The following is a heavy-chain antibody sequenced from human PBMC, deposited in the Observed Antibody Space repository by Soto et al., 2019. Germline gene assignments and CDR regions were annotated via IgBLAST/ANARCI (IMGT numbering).Heavy chain of an antibody. D-gene: IGHD6-19*01. V-gene: IGHV6-1*01. Sequence: QVQLQQSGPGLVKPSQTLSLTCAISGDSVSSNSAAWNWIRQSPSRGLEWLGRTYYRSKWYNDCAVSGKSRITINPDTSKNQFSLQLNSVTPEDTAVYYCARDQHTHSGWYGGAYYGMDVWGQGTTVTVSS. CDR2: TYYRSKWYN. CDR1: GDSVSSNSAA. CDR3: ARDQHTHSGWYGGAYYGMDV. J-gene: IGHJ6*02.